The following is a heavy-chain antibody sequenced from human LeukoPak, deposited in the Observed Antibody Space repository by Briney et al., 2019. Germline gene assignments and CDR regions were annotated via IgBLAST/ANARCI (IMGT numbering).Heavy chain of an antibody. CDR2: XIPIFGTA. D-gene: IGHD1-26*01. CDR3: ARAHRVGATGRGTFNY. Sequence: KASXXXFXXXXISWVRQAPGQGVEWMGRXIPIFGTANYAQKFQGRVTINAEEYTRKDYMEISKQRSEDTAVYYCARAHRVGATGRGTFNYWGQGTLVTVSS. CDR1: XXXFXXXX. J-gene: IGHJ4*02. V-gene: IGHV1-69*15.